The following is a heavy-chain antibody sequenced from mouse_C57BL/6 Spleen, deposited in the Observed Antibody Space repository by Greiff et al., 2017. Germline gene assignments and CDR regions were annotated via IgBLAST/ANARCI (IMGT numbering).Heavy chain of an antibody. V-gene: IGHV1-76*01. CDR1: GYTFTDYY. J-gene: IGHJ1*03. Sequence: QVQLKESGAELVRPGASVKLSCKASGYTFTDYYINWVKQRPGQGLEWIARIYPGSGNTYYTEKFKGKATLTAEKSSSTAYMQLSSLTSEDSAVYFCARFDRYFDVWGTGTTVTVSS. CDR2: IYPGSGNT. CDR3: ARFDRYFDV.